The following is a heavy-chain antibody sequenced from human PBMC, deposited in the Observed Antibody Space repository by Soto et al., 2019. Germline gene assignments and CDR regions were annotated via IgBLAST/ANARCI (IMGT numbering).Heavy chain of an antibody. CDR1: GFTFTSSA. J-gene: IGHJ6*02. Sequence: SVKVSCKASGFTFTSSAMQWVRQARGQRLEWIGWIVVGSGNTNYAQKFQERVTITRDMSTSTAYMELSSLRSEDTAVYYCASSGVTDYYYGMDVWGQGTTVTVSS. D-gene: IGHD3-10*01. CDR2: IVVGSGNT. CDR3: ASSGVTDYYYGMDV. V-gene: IGHV1-58*02.